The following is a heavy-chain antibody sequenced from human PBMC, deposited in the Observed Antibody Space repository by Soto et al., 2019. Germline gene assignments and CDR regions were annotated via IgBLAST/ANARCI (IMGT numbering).Heavy chain of an antibody. D-gene: IGHD1-1*01. J-gene: IGHJ4*02. V-gene: IGHV1-2*02. Sequence: ASVKVSCRASGYTFSDYYIRWVRQAPGQGLEWMGWINPNSGGTKYAPKFQGGVTMTRDTSITTAYMELSRLRSGDTAVYYCAREPATAKPEGVDFWGLGTLVTVSS. CDR2: INPNSGGT. CDR3: AREPATAKPEGVDF. CDR1: GYTFSDYY.